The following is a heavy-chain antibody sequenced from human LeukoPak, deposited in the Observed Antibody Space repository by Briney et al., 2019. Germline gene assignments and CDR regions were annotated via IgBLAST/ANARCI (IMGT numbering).Heavy chain of an antibody. CDR2: IYYSGST. J-gene: IGHJ3*02. CDR1: GGSISSYY. V-gene: IGHV4-59*01. D-gene: IGHD3-3*01. CDR3: ARECGFWSGCRDAFDI. Sequence: SETLSLTCAVYGGSISSYYWSWIRQPPGKGLEWIGYIYYSGSTNYNPSLKSRVTISVDTSKNQFSLKLSSVTAADTAVYYCARECGFWSGCRDAFDIWGQGTMVTVSS.